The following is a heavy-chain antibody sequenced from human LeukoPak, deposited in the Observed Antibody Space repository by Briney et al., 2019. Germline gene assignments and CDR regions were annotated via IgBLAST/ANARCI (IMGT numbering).Heavy chain of an antibody. CDR1: GYTFTGYY. J-gene: IGHJ4*02. Sequence: ASVKVSCKASGYTFTGYYMHWARQAPGQGLEWMGWINPNSGGTNYAQNFQGRVTMTRDTSISTAYMELSRLRSDDTAVYCCARDGTYYDFWSGYPTTFDYWGQGTLVTVSS. D-gene: IGHD3-3*01. V-gene: IGHV1-2*02. CDR2: INPNSGGT. CDR3: ARDGTYYDFWSGYPTTFDY.